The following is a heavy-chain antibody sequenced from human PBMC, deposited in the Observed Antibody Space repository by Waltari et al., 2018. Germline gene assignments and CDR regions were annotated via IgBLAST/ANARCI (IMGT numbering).Heavy chain of an antibody. Sequence: QVQLQESGPGLVKPSETLSLTCTVSGYSISSAYFWGWIRQPPGKGLEWIGSVHHSGSPYYNPSLQSRVTISVDTTRGQVSLKLSSVTAADTAVYYCAKSLYTGSVSYMLTDVWGLGTLVTVSS. CDR2: VHHSGSP. CDR1: GYSISSAYF. D-gene: IGHD2-8*02. J-gene: IGHJ4*02. CDR3: AKSLYTGSVSYMLTDV. V-gene: IGHV4-38-2*02.